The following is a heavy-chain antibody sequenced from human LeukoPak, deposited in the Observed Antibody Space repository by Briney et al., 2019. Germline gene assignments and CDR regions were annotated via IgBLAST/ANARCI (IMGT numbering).Heavy chain of an antibody. J-gene: IGHJ1*01. CDR1: GGSISSYY. V-gene: IGHV4-59*08. CDR3: ARHSTAAGTSEFQH. CDR2: IYYSGST. D-gene: IGHD6-13*01. Sequence: SETLSLTCTVSGGSISSYYWSWIRQPPRKGLEWIGYIYYSGSTNYNPSLKSRVTISVDTSKNQFSLKLSSVTAADTAMYYCARHSTAAGTSEFQHWGQGTLVTVSS.